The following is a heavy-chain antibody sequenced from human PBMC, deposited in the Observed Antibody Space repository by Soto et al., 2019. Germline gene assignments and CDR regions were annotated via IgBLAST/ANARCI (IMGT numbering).Heavy chain of an antibody. CDR2: ISAYNGNT. J-gene: IGHJ5*02. Sequence: GASVKVSCKASGYTFTSYGISWVRQAPGQGLEWMGWISAYNGNTNYAQKLQGRVTMTTDTSTSTAYMELRSLRSDDTAVYYCARDKSLEQVLKVRLFDPWGQGTLVTVSS. V-gene: IGHV1-18*01. CDR1: GYTFTSYG. CDR3: ARDKSLEQVLKVRLFDP. D-gene: IGHD1-1*01.